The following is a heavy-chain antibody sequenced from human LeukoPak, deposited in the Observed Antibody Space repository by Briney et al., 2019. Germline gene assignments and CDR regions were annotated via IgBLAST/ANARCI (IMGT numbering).Heavy chain of an antibody. CDR1: GFDFSNSF. V-gene: IGHV3-11*01. CDR3: GKGSLAVPATPLDF. J-gene: IGHJ4*02. D-gene: IGHD2-15*01. Sequence: PGGSLRLSCTASGFDFSNSFMTWVRQAPGKGLEWISYISSRSTTIYYADSVKGRFTISSDNGKNTVYLQMNNLRVDDTAVFYCGKGSLAVPATPLDFWGQGTLVTVSS. CDR2: ISSRSTTI.